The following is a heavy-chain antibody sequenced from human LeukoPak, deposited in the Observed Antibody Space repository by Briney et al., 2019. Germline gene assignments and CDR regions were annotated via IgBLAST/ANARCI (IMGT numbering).Heavy chain of an antibody. V-gene: IGHV4-61*09. CDR3: ARGGDVLIPGPTPYDAYYSYMDA. J-gene: IGHJ6*03. CDR2: IYTSGKT. Sequence: PSETLSLTCSVSGGPITSGSYFWSWIRQPAGKPLEWIGHIYTSGKTNYSPSLKSRVTISMDTSKNEFSLTLTSVTAADAAVYYCARGGDVLIPGPTPYDAYYSYMDAWGKGTTVIVSS. CDR1: GGPITSGSYF. D-gene: IGHD2-8*01.